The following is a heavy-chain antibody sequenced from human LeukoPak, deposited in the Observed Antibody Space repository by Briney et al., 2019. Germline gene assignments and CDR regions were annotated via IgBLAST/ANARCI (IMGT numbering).Heavy chain of an antibody. J-gene: IGHJ4*02. Sequence: PGGSLRLSCAASGFTFSDYYMSWIRQAPGKGLEWVSYISSSGSTIYYADSVKGRFTISRDNAKNSLYLQMNSLRAEDTAVYYCARMRSSSTRASDYWGQGTLVTVSS. CDR2: ISSSGSTI. CDR3: ARMRSSSTRASDY. D-gene: IGHD2-2*01. V-gene: IGHV3-11*04. CDR1: GFTFSDYY.